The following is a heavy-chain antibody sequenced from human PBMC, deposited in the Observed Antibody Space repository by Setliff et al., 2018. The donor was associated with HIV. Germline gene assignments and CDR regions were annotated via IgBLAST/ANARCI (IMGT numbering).Heavy chain of an antibody. Sequence: SETLSLTCAVSGSSIDSFSYYWGWIRQTPGKELEWIGNIYHSGSTNYNPSLKSRAAISVDRSKRHFFLKLRSVTAADTAVYYCARQWAERVMDVWGNGTTVTVSS. D-gene: IGHD1-26*01. CDR3: ARQWAERVMDV. V-gene: IGHV4-39*01. J-gene: IGHJ6*03. CDR1: GSSIDSFSYY. CDR2: IYHSGST.